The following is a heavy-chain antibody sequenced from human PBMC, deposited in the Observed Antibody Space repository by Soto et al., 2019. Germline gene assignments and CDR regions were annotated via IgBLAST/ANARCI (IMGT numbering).Heavy chain of an antibody. J-gene: IGHJ4*02. V-gene: IGHV3-21*01. D-gene: IGHD4-17*01. Sequence: EVQLVESGGGLVKPGGSLRLSCAASGFTFSSYSMNWVRQAPGKGLEWVSSIRSNSDYIYYADSMKGRFTISRDNAKNSLYLQMNSLRAEDTAVYFCARDQYCDYSIDYWGQGTLVTVSS. CDR1: GFTFSSYS. CDR2: IRSNSDYI. CDR3: ARDQYCDYSIDY.